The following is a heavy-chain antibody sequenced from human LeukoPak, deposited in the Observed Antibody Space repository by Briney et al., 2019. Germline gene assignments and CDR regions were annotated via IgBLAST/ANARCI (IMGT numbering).Heavy chain of an antibody. CDR2: IYSGGST. J-gene: IGHJ4*02. Sequence: GGSLRLSCAASGFTVSSNYMSWVRQAPGKGLEWVSVIYSGGSTYYADSVKGRFTISRDNPKNTLYLQMNSLRAEDTAVYYCANLDCGGDCYSYWGQGTLVTVSS. D-gene: IGHD2-21*02. CDR3: ANLDCGGDCYSY. CDR1: GFTVSSNY. V-gene: IGHV3-66*01.